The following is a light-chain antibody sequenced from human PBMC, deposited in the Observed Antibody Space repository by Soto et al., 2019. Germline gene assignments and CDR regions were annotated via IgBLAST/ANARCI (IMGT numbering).Light chain of an antibody. Sequence: QAVVTQPPSASGTPGQKITISCSGSSSNIGSNAVNWYQQLPGVAPKLLIYSTNQRPSGVPDRFSGSKSGTSASLAISGLQSDDEADYYCAAWDDSLNCYVFGTGTKVTVL. CDR2: STN. J-gene: IGLJ1*01. CDR3: AAWDDSLNCYV. V-gene: IGLV1-44*01. CDR1: SSNIGSNA.